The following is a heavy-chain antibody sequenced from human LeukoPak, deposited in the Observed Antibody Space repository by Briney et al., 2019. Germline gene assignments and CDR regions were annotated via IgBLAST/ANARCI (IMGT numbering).Heavy chain of an antibody. CDR3: ARAPPIVPHRGGFGMDV. CDR1: GFTFSYYY. Sequence: GGSLRLSCAASGFTFSYYYMSWIRPAPGKGLEWVSYINSSGSTIYYADSVKGRFTISRDNAKNSLYLQMNSLRAEDTAVYYCARAPPIVPHRGGFGMDVWGQGTTVTVSS. J-gene: IGHJ6*02. D-gene: IGHD2-8*01. CDR2: INSSGSTI. V-gene: IGHV3-11*01.